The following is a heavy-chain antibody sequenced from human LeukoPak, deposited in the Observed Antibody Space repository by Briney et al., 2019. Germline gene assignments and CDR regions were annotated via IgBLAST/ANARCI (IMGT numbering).Heavy chain of an antibody. J-gene: IGHJ4*02. D-gene: IGHD1-26*01. CDR1: GFTFNSYS. Sequence: GGSLRLSCAASGFTFNSYSMNWVRQAPGKGLEWVSYISSSSGNIYYADSVKGRFTISRDNAKNSLYLQMNSLRAEDTAVYYCARAGGSYQVFDYWGQGTLVTVSS. V-gene: IGHV3-48*01. CDR3: ARAGGSYQVFDY. CDR2: ISSSSGNI.